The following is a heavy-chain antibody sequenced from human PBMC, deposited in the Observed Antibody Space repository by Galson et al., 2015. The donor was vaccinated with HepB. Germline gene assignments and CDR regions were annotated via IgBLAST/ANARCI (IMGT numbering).Heavy chain of an antibody. V-gene: IGHV1-18*01. CDR3: ARGVPRYDFWSGYSSYYYYYYMDV. CDR1: GYTFTSYG. D-gene: IGHD3-3*01. CDR2: ISANNSNT. Sequence: SVKVSCKAAGYTFTSYGISWVRQAPGQGLEWMGWISANNSNTHYAQKFQGRVTMATDTSTTTAYMELRSLRSDDTAVYYCARGVPRYDFWSGYSSYYYYYYMDVWGKGTTVTVPS. J-gene: IGHJ6*03.